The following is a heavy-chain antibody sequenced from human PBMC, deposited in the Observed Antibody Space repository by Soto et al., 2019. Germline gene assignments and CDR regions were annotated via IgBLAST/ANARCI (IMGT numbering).Heavy chain of an antibody. V-gene: IGHV3-30*19. D-gene: IGHD1-26*01. J-gene: IGHJ4*02. CDR3: ARCGNTGGLAV. CDR1: GFTFRSFV. CDR2: TSYDGSNT. Sequence: QVHLVESGGGVVQPGTSLRLSCVGSGFTFRSFVIHWVRQAPGKGLEWVALTSYDGSNTYNDASVKGRFTISRDNARNTVDLQIDSLRVEDTALYYCARCGNTGGLAVWGQGTLVSVSS.